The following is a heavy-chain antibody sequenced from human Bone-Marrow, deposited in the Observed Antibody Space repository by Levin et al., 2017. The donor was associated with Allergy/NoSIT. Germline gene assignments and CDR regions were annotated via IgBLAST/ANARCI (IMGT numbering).Heavy chain of an antibody. D-gene: IGHD6-19*01. J-gene: IGHJ4*02. CDR1: EFMF. V-gene: IGHV3-23*01. CDR2: ISGNGANT. Sequence: GGSLRLSCVGSEFMFMGWFRQAPGRGREWVSAISGNGANTYYAESVKGRFTISRDNSRNTLFLQMNSLRPEDTALYYCAKDRPGNGWSYWGQGTLVTVSS. CDR3: AKDRPGNGWSY.